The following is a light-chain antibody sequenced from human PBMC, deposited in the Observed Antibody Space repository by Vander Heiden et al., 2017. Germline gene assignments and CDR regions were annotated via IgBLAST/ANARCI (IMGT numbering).Light chain of an antibody. Sequence: AIQLTQSPSSLSASVGDRVTITCRASQGISSALAWYQQEPGKAPKPLIYDASTLQSGVPSRFGGSGSGTDFTLTISSLQPEDFATYYCQQLNSYPSTFGQGTKLEIK. V-gene: IGKV1-13*02. CDR1: QGISSA. J-gene: IGKJ2*02. CDR3: QQLNSYPST. CDR2: DAS.